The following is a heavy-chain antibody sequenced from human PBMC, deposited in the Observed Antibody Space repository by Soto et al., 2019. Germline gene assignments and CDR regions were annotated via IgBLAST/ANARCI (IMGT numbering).Heavy chain of an antibody. CDR1: GSGFSDQY. J-gene: IGHJ3*02. Sequence: EVQLVESGGGLVQPGGSLRLSCVASGSGFSDQYMDWVRQAPGKGLEWVGRTANKVNSYTKEYAASVKGRFSISRDDSKNSLYLQMNGLKTEDTAIYFCTRGYSGVSIYALDIWGQGTMVTVSS. CDR2: TANKVNSYTK. D-gene: IGHD6-19*01. V-gene: IGHV3-72*01. CDR3: TRGYSGVSIYALDI.